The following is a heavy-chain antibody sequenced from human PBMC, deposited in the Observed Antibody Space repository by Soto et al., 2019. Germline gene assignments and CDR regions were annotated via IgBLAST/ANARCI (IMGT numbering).Heavy chain of an antibody. CDR1: GCSIGGYD. J-gene: IGHJ6*03. CDR3: ARLGYYYYMDV. Sequence: TLETLCLTCRVSGCSIGGYDGSWVRQPPGKGLEWIGYIYYNGSTNYNPSLKSRVTISVDTSKNQFSLKLSSVTAADTAVYYCARLGYYYYMDVWGKGTTVTVSS. CDR2: IYYNGST. V-gene: IGHV4-59*08.